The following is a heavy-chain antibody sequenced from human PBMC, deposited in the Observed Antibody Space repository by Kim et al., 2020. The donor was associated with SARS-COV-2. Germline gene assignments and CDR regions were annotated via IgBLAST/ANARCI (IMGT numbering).Heavy chain of an antibody. CDR1: GFSFSNSG. CDR2: IASNAGST. CDR3: ARLTDAPTTAD. Sequence: GGSLRLSCAASGFSFSNSGMNWVRQAPGKGLECVSGIASNAGSTYYADAVKGRCTISRANSKNTLDLQMNSLRPDNTAVYYCARLTDAPTTADWGEGTLV. D-gene: IGHD1-26*01. V-gene: IGHV3-23*01. J-gene: IGHJ4*02.